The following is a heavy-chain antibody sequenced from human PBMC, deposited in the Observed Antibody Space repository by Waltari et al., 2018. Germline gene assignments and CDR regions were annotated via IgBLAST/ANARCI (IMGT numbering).Heavy chain of an antibody. V-gene: IGHV3-7*03. Sequence: EVQLVESGGGLVQPGGSLRLSCAASGFSIDTYWMNWFRQAPGKGREGVANIKRDGSVIHYMDSVKGRFTISRDNAKNSVSLQMNSLKVEDTACYFCARSAAGRPSDYWGQGTLVTVSS. CDR2: IKRDGSVI. J-gene: IGHJ4*02. CDR3: ARSAAGRPSDY. D-gene: IGHD6-25*01. CDR1: GFSIDTYW.